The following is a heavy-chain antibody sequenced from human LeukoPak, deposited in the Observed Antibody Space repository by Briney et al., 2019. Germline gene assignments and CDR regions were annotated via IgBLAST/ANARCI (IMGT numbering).Heavy chain of an antibody. J-gene: IGHJ4*02. V-gene: IGHV4-61*02. CDR3: ACSGSYYEFDY. D-gene: IGHD3-10*02. CDR1: GGSISSGSYC. CDR2: IYTSGST. Sequence: PSETLSLTCTVSGGSISSGSYCWSWIRQPAGKGLEWIGRIYTSGSTNYNPSLKSRVTISVDTSKNQFSLKLSSVTAADTAVYYCACSGSYYEFDYWGQGTLVTVSS.